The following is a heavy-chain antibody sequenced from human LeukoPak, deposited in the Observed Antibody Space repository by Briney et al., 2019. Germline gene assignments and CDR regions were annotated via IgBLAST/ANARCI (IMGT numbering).Heavy chain of an antibody. V-gene: IGHV3-30*02. Sequence: PGGSLRLSCAASGFTFSSYGMHWVRQAPGKGLEWGAFIRYDGSNKYYADSVKGRFTISRDNSKNTLYLQMNSLRAEDTAVYYCAKGYGYSYGRSAPDFDYWGQGTLVTVSS. CDR3: AKGYGYSYGRSAPDFDY. J-gene: IGHJ4*02. D-gene: IGHD5-18*01. CDR1: GFTFSSYG. CDR2: IRYDGSNK.